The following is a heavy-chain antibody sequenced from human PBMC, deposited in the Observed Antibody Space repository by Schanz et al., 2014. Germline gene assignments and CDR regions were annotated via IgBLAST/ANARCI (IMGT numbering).Heavy chain of an antibody. CDR2: INPNSGGT. V-gene: IGHV1-2*02. CDR1: GYTFTAYY. D-gene: IGHD1-26*01. J-gene: IGHJ6*02. CDR3: ARFNSGSHSPPYYYYGMDV. Sequence: QVQLVQSGAEVKKPGASVKVSCKTSGYTFTAYYMHWVRQAPGQGLEWMGWINPNSGGTTYAQKFQGRVTMTRDTSISTGYMELSRLTSDDTAVYYCARFNSGSHSPPYYYYGMDVWGQGTTVTVSS.